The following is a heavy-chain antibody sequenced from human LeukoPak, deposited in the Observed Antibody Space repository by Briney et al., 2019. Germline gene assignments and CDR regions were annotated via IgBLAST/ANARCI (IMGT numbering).Heavy chain of an antibody. CDR3: ARGYSYGLVDY. CDR1: GGAISGYY. CDR2: VYSSGST. D-gene: IGHD5-18*01. Sequence: SETLSLTCTVSGGAISGYYWSWIRQPAGKGLEWLGRVYSSGSTKYNPSLESRVTMSVDTSKNQFSLKLNFVTAADTAVYYCARGYSYGLVDYWGQGTLVTVSS. V-gene: IGHV4-4*07. J-gene: IGHJ4*02.